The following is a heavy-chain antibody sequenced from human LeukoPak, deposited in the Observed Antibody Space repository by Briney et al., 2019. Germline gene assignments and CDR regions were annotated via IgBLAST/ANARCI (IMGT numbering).Heavy chain of an antibody. CDR3: ASWQQRVRGNFDS. J-gene: IGHJ4*02. CDR2: IYYSRNT. D-gene: IGHD6-13*01. CDR1: GGSISSTTYY. V-gene: IGHV4-39*01. Sequence: SETLSLTCTVSGGSISSTTYYWGWIRQPPGKGLEWVGTIYYSRNTYYNPSLKTPLTISVDTSKNQFSLKLSSVTAADTAVYYCASWQQRVRGNFDSWGQGTLVTVSS.